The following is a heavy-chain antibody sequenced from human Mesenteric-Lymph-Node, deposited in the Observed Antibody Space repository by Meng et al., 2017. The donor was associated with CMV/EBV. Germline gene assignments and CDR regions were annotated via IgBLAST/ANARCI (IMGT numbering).Heavy chain of an antibody. CDR2: MYYSGTT. D-gene: IGHD4-23*01. CDR3: ARASIVNYGANSGWFDP. CDR1: GGPISSRTYY. V-gene: IGHV4-39*07. Sequence: GSLRLSCTVSGGPISSRTYYWAWIRQPPGKGLEWIGSMYYSGTTYYNPSLKSRVTISLDTSKNHFSLKLSSVTAADTAVYYCARASIVNYGANSGWFDPWGQGTLVTVSS. J-gene: IGHJ5*02.